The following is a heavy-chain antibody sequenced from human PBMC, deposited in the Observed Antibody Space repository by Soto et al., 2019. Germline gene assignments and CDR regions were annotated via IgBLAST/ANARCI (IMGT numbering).Heavy chain of an antibody. CDR1: GGSISSGGYY. J-gene: IGHJ6*03. V-gene: IGHV4-31*03. D-gene: IGHD2-15*01. Sequence: QVQLQESGPGLVKPSQTLSLTCTVSGGSISSGGYYWSWIRQHPGKGLEWIGYIYYSGSTYYNPSLKSRVTIAGDTSKNQFSLKLSSVTAADTAVYYCARELRGCSGGSCYLNYYYYMDVWGKGTTVTVSS. CDR2: IYYSGST. CDR3: ARELRGCSGGSCYLNYYYYMDV.